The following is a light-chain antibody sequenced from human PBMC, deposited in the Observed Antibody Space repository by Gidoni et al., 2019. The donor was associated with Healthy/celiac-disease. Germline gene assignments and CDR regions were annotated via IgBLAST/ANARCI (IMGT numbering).Light chain of an antibody. CDR3: CSYAGSYTYV. J-gene: IGLJ1*01. CDR2: DVS. CDR1: SSDVGGYNY. Sequence: RSVSGSPGQSVTISCTGTSSDVGGYNYVSWYQQHPGKAPKLMIYDVSKRPSGVPDRFSGSKSGNTASLTISGLQAEDEADYYCCSYAGSYTYVFGTGTKVTVL. V-gene: IGLV2-11*01.